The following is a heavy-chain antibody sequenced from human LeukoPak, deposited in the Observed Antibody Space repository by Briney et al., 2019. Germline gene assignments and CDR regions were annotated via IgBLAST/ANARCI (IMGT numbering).Heavy chain of an antibody. J-gene: IGHJ6*02. CDR2: IFINGST. CDR1: DDSLTSGSHY. V-gene: IGHV4-61*02. Sequence: PSETLSLTCTVSDDSLTSGSHYWSWIRQPAGKGLEWIGRIFINGSTYYNPSLTSRVTISADTSKSQFSLKLTSVTAADAAVYYCARMRIVVVPAAKFRHFYYGMDVWGQGTTVTVSS. CDR3: ARMRIVVVPAAKFRHFYYGMDV. D-gene: IGHD2-2*01.